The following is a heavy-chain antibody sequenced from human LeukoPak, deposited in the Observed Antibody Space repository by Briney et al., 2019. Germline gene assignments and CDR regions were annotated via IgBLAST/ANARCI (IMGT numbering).Heavy chain of an antibody. D-gene: IGHD3-10*01. CDR3: AKGGFGSGTYPVDY. CDR2: IKEDGSEA. CDR1: GFTFSRYW. Sequence: GGSLRLSCAAAGFTFSRYWMSWVRQATGKGLECVAKIKEDGSEAHYVDSVKGRFTISRDNAKESLYLQMNSLRPEDTAVYYCAKGGFGSGTYPVDYWGQGTLVTVSS. V-gene: IGHV3-7*01. J-gene: IGHJ4*02.